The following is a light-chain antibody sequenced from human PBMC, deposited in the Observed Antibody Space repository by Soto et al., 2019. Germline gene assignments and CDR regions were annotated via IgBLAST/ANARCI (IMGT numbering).Light chain of an antibody. J-gene: IGLJ3*02. CDR1: SSNIGNNG. Sequence: QAVVTQPPSASGTPGQRVSISCSGSSSNIGNNGVNWYQQLPGTAPKLLIYSNNQRPSGVPDRFSGSKSGTSASLAISGLQSEGEADYYCAAWDDYLNGWVFGGGTKLTVL. V-gene: IGLV1-44*01. CDR3: AAWDDYLNGWV. CDR2: SNN.